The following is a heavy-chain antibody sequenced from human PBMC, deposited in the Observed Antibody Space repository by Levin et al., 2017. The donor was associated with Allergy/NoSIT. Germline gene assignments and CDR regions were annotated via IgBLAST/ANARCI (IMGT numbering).Heavy chain of an antibody. CDR3: AKHGDGLVYYYYAMDV. D-gene: IGHD3/OR15-3a*01. J-gene: IGHJ6*02. Sequence: GESLKISCAASGFTFSSYAMSWVRQAPGKGLEWVSAISGSGGSTYYADSVKGRFTISRDNSKSTLYLQMNSLSAEDTAVYYCAKHGDGLVYYYYAMDVWGQGTTVTVS. V-gene: IGHV3-23*01. CDR2: ISGSGGST. CDR1: GFTFSSYA.